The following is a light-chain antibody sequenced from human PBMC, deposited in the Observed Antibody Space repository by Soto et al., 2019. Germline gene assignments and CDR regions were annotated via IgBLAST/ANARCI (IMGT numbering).Light chain of an antibody. CDR1: QSISRS. CDR3: QQYNNWPFS. CDR2: DIS. Sequence: EIVLTQSPAILSVSPGERATLSCRASQSISRSLAWYQQKPGQPPRLLIYDISTRATGVPARFSGSGSGTEFTLTISGLQSEDFALYFCQQYNNWPFSFGPGTRLEI. J-gene: IGKJ5*01. V-gene: IGKV3-15*01.